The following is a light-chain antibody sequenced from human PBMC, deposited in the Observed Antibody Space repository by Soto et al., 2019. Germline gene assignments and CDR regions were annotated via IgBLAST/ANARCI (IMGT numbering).Light chain of an antibody. CDR3: QQYNNWPPYT. V-gene: IGKV1-5*01. Sequence: DIQMTQSPSTLSASIGDRVTITCRASQTITRWMAWYQQKPGKAPKLLIYDASTLESGVPSRFSGSRSGTEFTLTISSLQSEDFAVYYCQQYNNWPPYTFGQGTKLEIK. CDR2: DAS. J-gene: IGKJ2*01. CDR1: QTITRW.